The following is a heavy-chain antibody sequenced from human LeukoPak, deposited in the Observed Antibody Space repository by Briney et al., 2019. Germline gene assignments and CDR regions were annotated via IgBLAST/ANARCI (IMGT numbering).Heavy chain of an antibody. CDR3: ARVALPYGSGSYYFDY. J-gene: IGHJ4*02. CDR1: GGSISSGDYY. D-gene: IGHD3-10*01. Sequence: SQTLSLTCTVSGGSISSGDYYWSWIRQPPGKGLEWIGYIYYSGSTYYNPSLKCRVTISVDTSKNQFSLKLSSVTAADTAVYYCARVALPYGSGSYYFDYWGQGTLVTVSS. CDR2: IYYSGST. V-gene: IGHV4-30-4*01.